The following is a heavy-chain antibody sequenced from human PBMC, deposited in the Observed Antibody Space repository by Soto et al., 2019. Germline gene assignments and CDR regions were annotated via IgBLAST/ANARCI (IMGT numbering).Heavy chain of an antibody. D-gene: IGHD6-13*01. CDR2: IIPLFGTT. J-gene: IGHJ5*02. Sequence: QVQLVQSGSEVKMPGSSVKVSCKTSGGTFSRHAINWGRQAPGQGLGWMGGIIPLFGTTNYAQKFKGRVTISADESTSTAYMELSSLTSEDAAVYYCARAAIHGSSWYFWVDPWGQGTLVTVSS. V-gene: IGHV1-69*01. CDR1: GGTFSRHA. CDR3: ARAAIHGSSWYFWVDP.